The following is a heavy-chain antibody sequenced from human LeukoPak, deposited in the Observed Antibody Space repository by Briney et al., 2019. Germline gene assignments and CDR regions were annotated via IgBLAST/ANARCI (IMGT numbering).Heavy chain of an antibody. V-gene: IGHV3-30*18. CDR2: ISYDGSNK. CDR1: GFTFSSYG. Sequence: GRSLRLSCAASGFTFSSYGMHWVRQAPGKGLEWVAVISYDGSNKYYADSVKGRFTISRDNSKNTLYLQMNSLRAEDTAVYYCAKVFGDLDYWGQGTLVTVSS. CDR3: AKVFGDLDY. J-gene: IGHJ4*02. D-gene: IGHD3-10*01.